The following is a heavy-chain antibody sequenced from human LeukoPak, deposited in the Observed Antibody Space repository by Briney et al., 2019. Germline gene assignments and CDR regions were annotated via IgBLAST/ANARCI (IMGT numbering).Heavy chain of an antibody. CDR1: GGSMNNYY. J-gene: IGHJ4*02. V-gene: IGHV4-59*01. D-gene: IGHD6-19*01. Sequence: PSETLSLTCTVSGGSMNNYYWNWIRQPPGKGLEWIGKIYYSGSTNYNPSLKSRVTISVDTSKNQFSLKLSSVTAADTAMYYCARGTSGWYPISGMINGVFDFWGQGTLVTVSS. CDR3: ARGTSGWYPISGMINGVFDF. CDR2: IYYSGST.